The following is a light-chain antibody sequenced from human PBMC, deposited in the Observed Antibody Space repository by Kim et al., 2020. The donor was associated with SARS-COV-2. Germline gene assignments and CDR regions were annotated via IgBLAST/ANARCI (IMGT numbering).Light chain of an antibody. CDR2: GAS. CDR3: QQYGSSPLVT. V-gene: IGKV3-20*01. Sequence: IVVTQSPVTLSLSLGMRATLSCRTSRSLTSRHLAWYQQKAGQAPRLLIYGASNRATGVPDRFSGSGSETDFTLTISRLEPEDFAVYFCQQYGSSPLVTFGQGIRLEIK. CDR1: RSLTSRH. J-gene: IGKJ5*01.